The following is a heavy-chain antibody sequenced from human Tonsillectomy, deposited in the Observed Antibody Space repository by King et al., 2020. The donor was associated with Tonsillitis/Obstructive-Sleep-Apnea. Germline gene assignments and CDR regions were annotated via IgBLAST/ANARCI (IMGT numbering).Heavy chain of an antibody. V-gene: IGHV1-46*01. CDR1: GYTFTSYY. Sequence: VQLVQSGAEVKKPGASVKVSCKASGYTFTSYYMHWVRQAPGQGLEWMGIINPSGGSTSYAQKFQGRVTMTRDTSTSTVYMELSSLRSEDTAVYYCARDGKELGRSYYFDYWGQGTLVTVSS. CDR2: INPSGGST. CDR3: ARDGKELGRSYYFDY. D-gene: IGHD7-27*01. J-gene: IGHJ4*02.